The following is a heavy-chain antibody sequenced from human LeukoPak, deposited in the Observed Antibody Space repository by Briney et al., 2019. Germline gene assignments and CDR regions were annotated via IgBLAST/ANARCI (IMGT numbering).Heavy chain of an antibody. CDR2: IYYSGST. D-gene: IGHD4-17*01. J-gene: IGHJ5*02. CDR1: GGSISSYY. Sequence: PSETLSLTCTVSGGSISSYYWSWIRQPPGKGRGWIGYIYYSGSTNYNPSLKSRVTISVDTSKNQFSLKLSSVTAADTAVYYCARESNLYGDKRWFDPWGQGTLVTVSS. V-gene: IGHV4-59*01. CDR3: ARESNLYGDKRWFDP.